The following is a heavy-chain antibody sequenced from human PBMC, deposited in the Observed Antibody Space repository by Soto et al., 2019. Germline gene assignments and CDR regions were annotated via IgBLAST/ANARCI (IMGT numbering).Heavy chain of an antibody. CDR1: GFTFSVFA. CDR2: ISGRGENT. Sequence: EVQLLESGGGLVQPGGSLRLSCAASGFTFSVFAMSWVRQAPGKGLELVSTISGRGENTYYADSVKGRFTISRDNSKNTLNLQMNSLIGDDTAVYYCAKDRGTGDYGVNAVDIWCQGTMVTVAS. D-gene: IGHD7-27*01. CDR3: AKDRGTGDYGVNAVDI. J-gene: IGHJ3*02. V-gene: IGHV3-23*01.